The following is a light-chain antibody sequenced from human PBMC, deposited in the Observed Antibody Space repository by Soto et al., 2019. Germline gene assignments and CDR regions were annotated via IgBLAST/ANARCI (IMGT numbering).Light chain of an antibody. CDR3: MQALRTPFT. CDR2: LGS. CDR1: QSLLHSNGYNY. V-gene: IGKV2-28*01. Sequence: DLVMTQSPLSLPVTPGEPASISCRSSQSLLHSNGYNYLDWYLQKPGQSPQLLIYLGSNRASGVPDRFSGSGSGTDFTLKISRVEAEDVGVYYCMQALRTPFTFGPGTKVDIK. J-gene: IGKJ3*01.